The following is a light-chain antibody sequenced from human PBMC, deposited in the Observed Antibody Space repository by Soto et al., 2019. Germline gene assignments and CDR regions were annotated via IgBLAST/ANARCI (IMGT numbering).Light chain of an antibody. Sequence: IVLTQXPGTXXVSRGXRATLSCRASQSFNSIYLAWYQQKPGQAPRLLIYGASSRATGIPDRFSGSGSGTDFTRTISRLEPEDFAVYYCHQYDSWTFGQGTKVDI. V-gene: IGKV3-20*01. CDR2: GAS. J-gene: IGKJ1*01. CDR1: QSFNSIY. CDR3: HQYDSWT.